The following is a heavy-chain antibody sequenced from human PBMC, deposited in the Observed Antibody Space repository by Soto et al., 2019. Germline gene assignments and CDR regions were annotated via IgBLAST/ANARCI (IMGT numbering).Heavy chain of an antibody. V-gene: IGHV1-18*01. J-gene: IGHJ6*02. CDR1: GYTFTSYG. CDR2: ISAYNGNT. Sequence: ASVKVSCKASGYTFTSYGISWVRQAPGQGLEWMGWISAYNGNTNYAQKLQGRVTMTTDTSTSTAYMELRSLRSDDTAVYYCARDDPLRYFDWLLLYYYYYGMDVWGQGTTVTVSS. D-gene: IGHD3-9*01. CDR3: ARDDPLRYFDWLLLYYYYYGMDV.